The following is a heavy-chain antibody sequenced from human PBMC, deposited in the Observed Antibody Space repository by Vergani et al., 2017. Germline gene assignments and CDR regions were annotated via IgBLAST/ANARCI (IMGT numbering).Heavy chain of an antibody. J-gene: IGHJ4*02. Sequence: QVQLVQSGAEMKKPGASVNVSCTTSGYSFNSYGINWVRQAPGQGLEWLGRIIPILGTANYAQKFQGRVTITADESTSTAYMELSSLRSEDTAVYYCARDTEDYGDYPLDYWGQGTLVTVSS. V-gene: IGHV1-69*13. D-gene: IGHD4-17*01. CDR1: GYSFNSYG. CDR3: ARDTEDYGDYPLDY. CDR2: IIPILGTA.